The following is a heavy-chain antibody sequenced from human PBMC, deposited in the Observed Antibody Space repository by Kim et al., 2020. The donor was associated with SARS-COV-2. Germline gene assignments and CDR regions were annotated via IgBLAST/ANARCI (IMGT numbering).Heavy chain of an antibody. D-gene: IGHD6-13*01. Sequence: SNPSLKGRVTISGDPSKNQFSLKLSSVTAADTAVYYCARDLAAAGDAFDIWGQGTMVTVSS. V-gene: IGHV4-59*01. CDR3: ARDLAAAGDAFDI. J-gene: IGHJ3*02.